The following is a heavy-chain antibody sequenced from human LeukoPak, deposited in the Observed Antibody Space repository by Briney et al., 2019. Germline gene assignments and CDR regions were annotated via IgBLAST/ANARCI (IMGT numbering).Heavy chain of an antibody. CDR1: GFSLRTRAVG. V-gene: IGHV2-5*02. Sequence: SGPTLFHPPPTLTLTCTFPGFSLRTRAVGVGWIRQPPGKALEWLALIYWDNNKDYSPSLKSRLTITKDTSKNQVVLTMTNMDPVDTATYYCAHRFGGTPNFHHWGQGTLVTVSS. CDR3: AHRFGGTPNFHH. CDR2: IYWDNNK. J-gene: IGHJ1*01. D-gene: IGHD3-16*01.